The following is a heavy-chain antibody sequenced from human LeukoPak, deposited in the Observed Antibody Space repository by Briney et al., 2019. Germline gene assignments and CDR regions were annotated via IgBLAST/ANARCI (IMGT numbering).Heavy chain of an antibody. J-gene: IGHJ5*02. CDR3: ARQIMITFGGVIVIGDNWFDP. V-gene: IGHV4-4*07. CDR2: IYTSGST. Sequence: PSETLSLTCTVSGGSTSSYYWSWIRQPAGKGLEWIGRIYTSGSTNYNPSLKSRVTMSVDTSKNQFSLKLSSVTAADTAVYYCARQIMITFGGVIVIGDNWFDPWGQGTLVTVSS. D-gene: IGHD3-16*02. CDR1: GGSTSSYY.